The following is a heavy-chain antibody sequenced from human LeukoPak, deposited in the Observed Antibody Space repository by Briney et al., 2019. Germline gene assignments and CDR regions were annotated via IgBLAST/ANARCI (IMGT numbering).Heavy chain of an antibody. V-gene: IGHV3-7*04. Sequence: GGSLRLSCAASRCTFRDYWMSSGCQAPGKGLEWVAYIKQDGSEKYYVDSVKGRFTISRDNAKDSLYLQMNSLRAEDTAVYYCAMVQVPREQLPLKWFDPWGQGTLVTVSS. CDR1: RCTFRDYW. J-gene: IGHJ5*02. CDR2: IKQDGSEK. D-gene: IGHD6-13*01. CDR3: AMVQVPREQLPLKWFDP.